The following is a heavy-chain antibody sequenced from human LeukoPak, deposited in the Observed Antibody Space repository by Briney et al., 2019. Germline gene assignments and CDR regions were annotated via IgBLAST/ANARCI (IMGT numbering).Heavy chain of an antibody. CDR1: GYTLTSYG. Sequence: ASVKVSCKASGYTLTSYGISWVRQAPGQGLEWMGWISAYNGNTNYAQKLQGRVTMTTDTSTSTAYMELSRLISDDTAVYYCAREIVGATEAYYMDVWGKGTTVTVSS. CDR2: ISAYNGNT. V-gene: IGHV1-18*01. D-gene: IGHD1-26*01. CDR3: AREIVGATEAYYMDV. J-gene: IGHJ6*03.